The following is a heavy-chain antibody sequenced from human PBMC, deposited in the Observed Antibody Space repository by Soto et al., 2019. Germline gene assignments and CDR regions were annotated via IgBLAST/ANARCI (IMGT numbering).Heavy chain of an antibody. J-gene: IGHJ4*02. V-gene: IGHV3-33*01. D-gene: IGHD1-1*01. Sequence: GGSLRLSCAASGFYFSGYGMHWVRQAPGKGLEWVAVIWYDGSNEDYALSVKDRFTISRDNSKNALYLQMNSLRDEDTAMYYCARAPTTVGPFDYWGQGTLVTVSS. CDR3: ARAPTTVGPFDY. CDR1: GFYFSGYG. CDR2: IWYDGSNE.